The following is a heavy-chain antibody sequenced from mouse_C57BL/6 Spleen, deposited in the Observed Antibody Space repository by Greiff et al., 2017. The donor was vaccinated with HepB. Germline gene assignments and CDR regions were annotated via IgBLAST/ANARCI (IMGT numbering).Heavy chain of an antibody. V-gene: IGHV5-6*01. D-gene: IGHD2-5*01. CDR2: ISSGGSYT. CDR1: GFTFSSYG. J-gene: IGHJ2*01. Sequence: EVQLVESGGDLVKPGGSLKLSCAASGFTFSSYGMSWVRQTPDKRLEWVATISSGGSYTYYPDSVKGRFTISRDNAKNTLYLQMSSLKSEDTAMYYCARSAYYSNYTKGFFDYWGQGTTLTVSS. CDR3: ARSAYYSNYTKGFFDY.